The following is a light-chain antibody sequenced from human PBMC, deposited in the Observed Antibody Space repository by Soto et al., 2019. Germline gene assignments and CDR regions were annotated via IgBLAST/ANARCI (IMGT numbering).Light chain of an antibody. J-gene: IGKJ1*01. CDR1: QSVSSSY. CDR2: GAS. Sequence: EIVLTQSPGTLSLSPGERATLSCRASQSVSSSYLAWYQQKPGKAPRLLIYGASSRATGIPDRFSGSGSGTDFTLNISILEPEDFAVYYCQQYGSSPPWTFGQGNKVEIK. V-gene: IGKV3-20*01. CDR3: QQYGSSPPWT.